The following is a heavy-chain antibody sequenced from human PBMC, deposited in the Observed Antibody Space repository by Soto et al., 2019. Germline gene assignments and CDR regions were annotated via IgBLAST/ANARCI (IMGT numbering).Heavy chain of an antibody. J-gene: IGHJ6*03. CDR2: IMDSGDI. D-gene: IGHD3-10*01. CDR3: ARGLILWFGELSRRGGYYYYMDV. V-gene: IGHV4-34*01. CDR1: GGPFSGYS. Sequence: QVKLHQWGAGLLKPSETLSPTCAAYGGPFSGYSGGWIRQTPGKGLGGMGGIMDSGDINYNPSLKSRVTILVDSPKKQISLRLSSVTAADTAVYYCARGLILWFGELSRRGGYYYYMDVWGKGTTVTVSS.